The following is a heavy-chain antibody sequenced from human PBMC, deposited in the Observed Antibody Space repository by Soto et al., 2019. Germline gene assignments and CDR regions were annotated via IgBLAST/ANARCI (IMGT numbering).Heavy chain of an antibody. V-gene: IGHV3-30-3*01. CDR2: ISYDGSNK. J-gene: IGHJ4*02. Sequence: GGSLRLSCAASGFTFSSYAIHWVRQAPGKGLEWVAVISYDGSNKYYADSVKGRFTISRDNPKNTLYLQMNSLRAEDTAVYYCARDKRDLRFLEWSYYFDYWGQGTLVTVS. CDR1: GFTFSSYA. CDR3: ARDKRDLRFLEWSYYFDY. D-gene: IGHD3-3*01.